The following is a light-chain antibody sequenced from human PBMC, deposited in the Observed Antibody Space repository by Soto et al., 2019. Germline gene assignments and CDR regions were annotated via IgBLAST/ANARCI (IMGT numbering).Light chain of an antibody. Sequence: DIQMTQSPSTLSASVGDRVTITSRASQSIMCSLAWYQQKPGKAPKLLIYEATNLKSGVPSRFSGSGSGTEYTLTISSLQPDDSASYYCQQYNGYWTFGQGTRVEIK. CDR1: QSIMCS. V-gene: IGKV1-5*03. CDR2: EAT. J-gene: IGKJ1*01. CDR3: QQYNGYWT.